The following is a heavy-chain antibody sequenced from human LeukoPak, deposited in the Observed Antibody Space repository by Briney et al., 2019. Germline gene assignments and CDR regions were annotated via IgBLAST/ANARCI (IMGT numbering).Heavy chain of an antibody. D-gene: IGHD4-17*01. Sequence: ASVKVSCKASGDSFTKYYMHWVRQAPGQGLEWMGIINPSDGSTTYTRKFQGRVTTTTDTSTSTVNMELSSLRSEDTAVYYCARDAPSYGDYNFDYWGQGTLVTVSS. CDR2: INPSDGST. V-gene: IGHV1-46*01. J-gene: IGHJ4*02. CDR1: GDSFTKYY. CDR3: ARDAPSYGDYNFDY.